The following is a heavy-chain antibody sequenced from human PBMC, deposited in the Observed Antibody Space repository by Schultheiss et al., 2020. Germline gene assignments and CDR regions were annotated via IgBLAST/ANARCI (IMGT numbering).Heavy chain of an antibody. J-gene: IGHJ6*04. CDR3: ARSPFRPRYCSSTSCPRKRVGMDV. CDR1: GGSFSGYY. V-gene: IGHV4-34*01. Sequence: SETLSLTCAVYGGSFSGYYWSWIRQPPGKGLEWIGEINHSGSTNYNPSLKSRVTISVDTSKNQFSLKLSSVTAADTAVYYCARSPFRPRYCSSTSCPRKRVGMDVWGKGTTVTVSS. D-gene: IGHD2-2*01. CDR2: INHSGST.